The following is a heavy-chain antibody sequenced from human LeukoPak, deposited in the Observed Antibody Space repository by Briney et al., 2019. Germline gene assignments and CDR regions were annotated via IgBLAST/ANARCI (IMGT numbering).Heavy chain of an antibody. D-gene: IGHD2-2*01. J-gene: IGHJ6*04. CDR3: AREVLGYCSSTSCPWGYGMDV. V-gene: IGHV4-34*01. Sequence: SETLSLTCAVYGGSFSGYYWSWIRQPPGKGLEWIGEINHSGSTNYNPSLKSRVTISVDTSKNQFSLKLSSVTAADTAVYYCAREVLGYCSSTSCPWGYGMDVWGKGTTVTVSS. CDR2: INHSGST. CDR1: GGSFSGYY.